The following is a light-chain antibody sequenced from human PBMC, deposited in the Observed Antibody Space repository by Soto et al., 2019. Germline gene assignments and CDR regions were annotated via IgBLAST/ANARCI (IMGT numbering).Light chain of an antibody. CDR1: QSITTH. Sequence: MTQTPGTLSLSAGDRATLSCRASQSITTHLAWYQQKPGKAPYLLIYAASRLGSGVPSRFSGSGSGTEFTLTITSLQPEDFATYFCHQSYSTPLTFGQGTKVDI. V-gene: IGKV1-39*01. CDR2: AAS. J-gene: IGKJ1*01. CDR3: HQSYSTPLT.